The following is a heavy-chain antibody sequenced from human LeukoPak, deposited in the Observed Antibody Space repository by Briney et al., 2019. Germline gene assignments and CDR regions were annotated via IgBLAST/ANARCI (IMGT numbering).Heavy chain of an antibody. Sequence: ASVTVSCKASGLSLTHDGINWMRQATGQGLEWMGWMNPNSGNTGYAQKFQGRVTMTRNTSISTAYMELSSLRSEDTAVYYCARISSSWYWGDSGYYYDMDVWGQGTTVTVSS. CDR1: GLSLTHDG. J-gene: IGHJ6*02. CDR2: MNPNSGNT. D-gene: IGHD6-13*01. CDR3: ARISSSWYWGDSGYYYDMDV. V-gene: IGHV1-8*02.